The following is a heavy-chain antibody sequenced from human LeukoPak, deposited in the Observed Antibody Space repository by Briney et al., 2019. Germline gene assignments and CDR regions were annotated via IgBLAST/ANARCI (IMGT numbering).Heavy chain of an antibody. J-gene: IGHJ6*02. V-gene: IGHV4-59*12. CDR1: GGSISSYY. D-gene: IGHD3-22*01. CDR3: ARDRVDSSGYYYYYGIDV. Sequence: SETLSLTCTVSGGSISSYYWSWIRQPPGKGLEWIAYISDIGSINYNPSLKSRVTISLDTSKNQFSLKLSSVTAADTAVYYCARDRVDSSGYYYYYGIDVWGQGTAVTVSS. CDR2: ISDIGSI.